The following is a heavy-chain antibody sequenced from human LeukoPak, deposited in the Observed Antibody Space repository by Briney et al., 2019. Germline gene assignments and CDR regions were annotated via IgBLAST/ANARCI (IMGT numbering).Heavy chain of an antibody. CDR2: IYYSGST. CDR1: GGSISSYY. V-gene: IGHV4-59*01. Sequence: SETLSLTCTVSGGSISSYYWSWIRQPPGKGLEWIGYIYYSGSTNYNPSLKSRVTRSVDTSKNQFSLKLSSVTAADTAVYYCAREEAGIAAAGTEYNWFDPWGQGTLVTVSS. J-gene: IGHJ5*02. D-gene: IGHD6-13*01. CDR3: AREEAGIAAAGTEYNWFDP.